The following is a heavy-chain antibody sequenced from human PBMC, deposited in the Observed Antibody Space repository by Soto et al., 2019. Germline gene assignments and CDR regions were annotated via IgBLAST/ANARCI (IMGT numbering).Heavy chain of an antibody. J-gene: IGHJ5*02. CDR2: MNPNSGNT. V-gene: IGHV1-8*01. CDR1: GYTFTGYG. Sequence: ASVKVSCKASGYTFTGYGVNWVRQATGQGLEWMGWMNPNSGNTGYAQKFQGRVTMTRNTSISTAYMELSSLRSEDTAVYYCARGIVVVVAATRQFRFXPWGQGTLVTVSS. CDR3: ARGIVVVVAATRQFRFXP. D-gene: IGHD2-15*01.